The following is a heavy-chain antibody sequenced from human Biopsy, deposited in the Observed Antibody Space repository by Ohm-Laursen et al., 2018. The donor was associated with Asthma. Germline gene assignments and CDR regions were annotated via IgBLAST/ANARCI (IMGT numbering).Heavy chain of an antibody. Sequence: SLSLSCAASGFAVSRDHMFWVRQAPGKGLEWVSVIYSSGTSHTADSVRGRFTISRDYSKNTLYLQMHSLRAEDTAVYYCARGDSSNWSHYYFDYWGQGTLVTVSS. CDR3: ARGDSSNWSHYYFDY. V-gene: IGHV3-53*01. J-gene: IGHJ4*02. CDR2: IYSSGTS. D-gene: IGHD3-22*01. CDR1: GFAVSRDH.